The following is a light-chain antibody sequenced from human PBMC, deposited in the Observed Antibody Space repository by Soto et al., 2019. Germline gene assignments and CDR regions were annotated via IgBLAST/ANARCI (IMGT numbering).Light chain of an antibody. Sequence: IEVTRSPSFXSAKTRDEVSNPCRASNTIMTYLQWYQMKTGKTXSXXXYDASSSESGAPTRFSGSGSGKDFNITIRSVPPAEFEPYYCHEDHSYHGTFGDGTEVEI. J-gene: IGKJ4*02. CDR2: DAS. V-gene: IGKV1-5*01. CDR3: HEDHSYHGT. CDR1: NTIMTY.